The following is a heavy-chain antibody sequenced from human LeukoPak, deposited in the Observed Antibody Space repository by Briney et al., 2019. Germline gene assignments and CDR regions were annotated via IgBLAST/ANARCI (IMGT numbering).Heavy chain of an antibody. CDR3: ARVFDSGSQAYFYYMDV. V-gene: IGHV4-59*01. CDR2: IYSSGSS. Sequence: SETLSLTCNVSGGSIRGYYWSWIRQPPGKGLEWIGYIYSSGSSNYNPSLKSRVTMSVDTSKNQFSLKVSSVTAADTAVYYCARVFDSGSQAYFYYMDVWGKGTTVTISS. D-gene: IGHD3-10*01. J-gene: IGHJ6*03. CDR1: GGSIRGYY.